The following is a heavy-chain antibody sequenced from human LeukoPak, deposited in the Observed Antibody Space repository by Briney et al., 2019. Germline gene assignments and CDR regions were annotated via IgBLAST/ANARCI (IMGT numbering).Heavy chain of an antibody. V-gene: IGHV4-61*01. J-gene: IGHJ6*03. CDR3: AREGKITMVRGVIRYYYMDV. CDR2: IYYSGST. CDR1: GYSISSGYY. Sequence: SETLSLTCTVSGYSISSGYYWSWIRQPPGKGLEYVGYIYYSGSTNYNPSLKSRVTISVDTSKNQFSLKLSSVTAADTAVYYCAREGKITMVRGVIRYYYMDVWGKGTTVTISS. D-gene: IGHD3-10*01.